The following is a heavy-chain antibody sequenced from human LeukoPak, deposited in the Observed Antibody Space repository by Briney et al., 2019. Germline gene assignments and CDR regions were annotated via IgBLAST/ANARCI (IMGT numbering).Heavy chain of an antibody. D-gene: IGHD1-14*01. Sequence: ASVKVSCKASGYTFTSYDINWVRQATGQGLEWMGWMNPNSGNTGYAQKFQGRVTITRNTSISTAYMELSSLRAEDTALYYCARLGSGISYYYYTDVWGKGTTVTVSS. V-gene: IGHV1-8*03. CDR1: GYTFTSYD. J-gene: IGHJ6*03. CDR3: ARLGSGISYYYYTDV. CDR2: MNPNSGNT.